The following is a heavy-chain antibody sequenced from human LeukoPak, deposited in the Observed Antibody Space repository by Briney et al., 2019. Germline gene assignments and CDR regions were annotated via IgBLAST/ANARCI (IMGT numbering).Heavy chain of an antibody. D-gene: IGHD6-6*01. V-gene: IGHV3-21*01. Sequence: PGGSLRLSCAASGFTYISYSMNWVRQAPGKGLEWVSSISSSSSYIYYADSVKGRFTISRDNAKNSLYLQMNSLRAEDTAVYYCARAKEYSRSLYYFDYWGQGTLVTVSS. J-gene: IGHJ4*02. CDR3: ARAKEYSRSLYYFDY. CDR2: ISSSSSYI. CDR1: GFTYISYS.